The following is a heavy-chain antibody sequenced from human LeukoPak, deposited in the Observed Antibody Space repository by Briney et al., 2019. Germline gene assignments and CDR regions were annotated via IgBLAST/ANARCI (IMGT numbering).Heavy chain of an antibody. D-gene: IGHD3-10*01. CDR2: IYYSGST. J-gene: IGHJ5*02. Sequence: SETLSLTCAVYGGSFSGYYWSWIRQPPGKGLEWIGYIYYSGSTNYNPSLKSRVTISVDTSKNQFSLKLSSVTAADTAVYYCARSGFVGGWFDPWGQGTLVTVSS. CDR1: GGSFSGYY. V-gene: IGHV4-59*01. CDR3: ARSGFVGGWFDP.